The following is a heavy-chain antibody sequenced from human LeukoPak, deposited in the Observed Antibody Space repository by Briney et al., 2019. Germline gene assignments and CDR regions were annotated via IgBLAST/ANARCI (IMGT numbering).Heavy chain of an antibody. Sequence: PSETLSLTCTVSGGSISSSNYYWSWIRQPPGKGLEWIGYIYHSGSTYYNPSLNSRLAISVDTSKNQFSLKLSSVTAADTAVYYCARDQGPYGSGRYMGERWFDPWGQGTLVTVSS. CDR2: IYHSGST. CDR1: GGSISSSNYY. CDR3: ARDQGPYGSGRYMGERWFDP. D-gene: IGHD3-10*01. V-gene: IGHV4-30-4*01. J-gene: IGHJ5*02.